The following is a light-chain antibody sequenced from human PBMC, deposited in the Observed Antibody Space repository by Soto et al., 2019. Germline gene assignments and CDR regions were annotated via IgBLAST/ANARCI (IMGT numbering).Light chain of an antibody. J-gene: IGKJ4*01. Sequence: DIQMTQSPSTLSASVGDSVTITCRASQSISPWLAWYQQKPGKAPTLLIYKASSLEGGVPSRFSGSGSGTDFYITISSLQPDDFAAYYCQQFNTYPLTFGGGTTVEIK. CDR1: QSISPW. V-gene: IGKV1-5*03. CDR3: QQFNTYPLT. CDR2: KAS.